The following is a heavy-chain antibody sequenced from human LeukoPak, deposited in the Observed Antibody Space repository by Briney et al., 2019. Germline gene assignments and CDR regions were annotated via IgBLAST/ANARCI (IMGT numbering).Heavy chain of an antibody. J-gene: IGHJ6*04. CDR2: IIPIFGTA. CDR3: ARQLYSSPPYGMDV. V-gene: IGHV1-69*06. Sequence: GASVKVSCKASGGTFSSYAISWVRQAPGQGLEWVGGIIPIFGTANYAQKFQGRVTITADKSTSTAYMELSSLRSEDTAVYYCARQLYSSPPYGMDVWGKGTTVTVSS. D-gene: IGHD6-13*01. CDR1: GGTFSSYA.